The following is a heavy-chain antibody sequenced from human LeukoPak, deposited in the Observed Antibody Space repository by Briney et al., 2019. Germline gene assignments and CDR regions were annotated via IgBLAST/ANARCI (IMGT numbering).Heavy chain of an antibody. V-gene: IGHV3-23*01. Sequence: GGSLRPSCAASGFTFSSYAMNWVRQAPGKGLEWISSISGSGDNTYYADSVKGRFTISRDNAKNSLYMQMNSLRAEDTAVYYCAELGITMIGGVWGKGTTVTISP. CDR2: ISGSGDNT. CDR1: GFTFSSYA. J-gene: IGHJ6*04. D-gene: IGHD3-10*02. CDR3: AELGITMIGGV.